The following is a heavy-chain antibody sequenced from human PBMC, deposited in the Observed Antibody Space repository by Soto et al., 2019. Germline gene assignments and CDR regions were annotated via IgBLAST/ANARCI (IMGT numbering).Heavy chain of an antibody. CDR3: ARSAGYCSGGSCFTYYYDSSGYYGLDY. Sequence: GESLKISCKGSGYSFTSYWISWVRQMPGKGLEWMGRIDPSDSYTNYSPSFQGHVTISADKSISTAYLQWSSLKASDTAMYYCARSAGYCSGGSCFTYYYDSSGYYGLDYWGQGTLVTVYS. CDR2: IDPSDSYT. V-gene: IGHV5-10-1*01. J-gene: IGHJ4*02. D-gene: IGHD3-22*01. CDR1: GYSFTSYW.